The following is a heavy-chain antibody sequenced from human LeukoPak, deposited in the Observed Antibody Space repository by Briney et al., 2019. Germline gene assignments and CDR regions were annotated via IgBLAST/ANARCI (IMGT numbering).Heavy chain of an antibody. D-gene: IGHD4-23*01. CDR1: GFTFSSYW. CDR2: IASDGSNT. V-gene: IGHV3-74*01. CDR3: ARGRPHGNDY. Sequence: HSGGSLRLSCAASGFTFSSYWMNWVRQAPGKGLVWVSRIASDGSNTTHADSVKGRFSISRDNAKNTLYLQMNSLRVEDTAVYYCARGRPHGNDYWGQGTLVTVSS. J-gene: IGHJ4*02.